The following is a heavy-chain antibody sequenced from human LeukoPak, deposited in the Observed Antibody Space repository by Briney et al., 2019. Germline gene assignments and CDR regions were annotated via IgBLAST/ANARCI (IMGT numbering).Heavy chain of an antibody. Sequence: GGSLRLSCTASGFTFRNYVMSWVRQAPGKGLEWVSSIRSSGDDTSSADSVKGRFTISRDISTDTLWLQMDSLRTEDTAVYYCAKGPLRGTAAAIDYWGQGTLVTVSS. V-gene: IGHV3-23*01. CDR1: GFTFRNYV. D-gene: IGHD2-2*01. CDR2: IRSSGDDT. J-gene: IGHJ4*02. CDR3: AKGPLRGTAAAIDY.